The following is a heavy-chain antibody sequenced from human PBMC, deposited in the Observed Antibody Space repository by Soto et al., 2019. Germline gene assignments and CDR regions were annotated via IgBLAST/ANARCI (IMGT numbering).Heavy chain of an antibody. V-gene: IGHV1-69*12. CDR2: ITATFGAV. Sequence: QVQLVQSGAEVKTVGSSVKVSCKGSGGTFSSSAMSWMRQAPGQGLEWMGGITATFGAVNYAQKFQGRLTITADEFTATASLELCSLTSEQSDVYYCAIDRRTSPFGCDPRRQGTLVSVSS. CDR3: AIDRRTSPFGCDP. J-gene: IGHJ5*02. CDR1: GGTFSSSA.